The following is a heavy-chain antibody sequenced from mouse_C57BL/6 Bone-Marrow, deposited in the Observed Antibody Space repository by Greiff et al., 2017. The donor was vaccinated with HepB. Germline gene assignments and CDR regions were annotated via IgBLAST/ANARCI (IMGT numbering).Heavy chain of an antibody. D-gene: IGHD1-1*01. J-gene: IGHJ3*01. CDR2: IYPRSGNT. V-gene: IGHV1-81*01. CDR1: GYTFTSYG. CDR3: ARSIYYYGSSFSWFAY. Sequence: QVQLQQSGAELARPGASVKLSCKASGYTFTSYGISWVKQRTGQGLEWIGEIYPRSGNTYYNEKFKGKATLTADKSSSKASMELRSLTSEDSAVYFCARSIYYYGSSFSWFAYWGQGTLVTVSA.